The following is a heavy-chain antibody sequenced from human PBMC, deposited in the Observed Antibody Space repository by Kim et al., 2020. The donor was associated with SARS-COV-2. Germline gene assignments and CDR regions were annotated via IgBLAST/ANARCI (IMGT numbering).Heavy chain of an antibody. V-gene: IGHV3-23*01. CDR3: ATDGKSDYDALNWFSH. CDR1: GFTFSNYT. D-gene: IGHD5-12*01. CDR2: ITGDGYYT. Sequence: GGSLRLSCAASGFTFSNYTMNWVRQAPGKGLEWVSGITGDGYYTIYADSVKGRFTISRDNAKNTMHLQMNSLRVEDTAVYYCATDGKSDYDALNWFSHWGTGTLVTASP. J-gene: IGHJ5*02.